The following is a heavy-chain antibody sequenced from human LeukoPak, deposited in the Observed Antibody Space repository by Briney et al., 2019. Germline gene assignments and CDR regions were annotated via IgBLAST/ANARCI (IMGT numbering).Heavy chain of an antibody. CDR2: IIPIFGTA. CDR1: GGTFSSYA. V-gene: IGHV1-69*05. J-gene: IGHJ6*03. Sequence: SVKVSCKASGGTFSSYAISWVRHAPGQGLEWMGGIIPIFGTANYAQKFQGRVTITTDESTSTAYMELSSLRSEDTAVSYCARTGAYYRYYYMDVWGKGTTVTVSS. D-gene: IGHD3-16*02. CDR3: ARTGAYYRYYYMDV.